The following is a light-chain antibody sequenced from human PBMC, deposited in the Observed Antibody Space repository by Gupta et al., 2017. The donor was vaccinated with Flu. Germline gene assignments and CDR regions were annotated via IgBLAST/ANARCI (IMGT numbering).Light chain of an antibody. CDR2: AAS. V-gene: IGKV3-15*01. CDR3: QQHNHWPPA. Sequence: PATRSVSPGESATLSCRTTQGVSVNLAWYQQKLGQAPRLLIYAASTRATGVPARFSGSGSGTQFTLTITSLQSEDAAVYYCQQHNHWPPAFGGGTKVEIK. CDR1: QGVSVN. J-gene: IGKJ4*01.